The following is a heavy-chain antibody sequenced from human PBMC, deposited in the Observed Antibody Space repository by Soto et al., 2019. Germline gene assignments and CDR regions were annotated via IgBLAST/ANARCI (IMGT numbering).Heavy chain of an antibody. CDR2: IIPIIGII. V-gene: IGHV1-69*08. CDR1: GGTFSTYT. CDR3: AGDPDSHYNDSHASSYP. D-gene: IGHD4-4*01. J-gene: IGHJ5*02. Sequence: QVQLVPSGAEVKKPGSSVKVSCKSSGGTFSTYTITWVRQAPGQGLEWMGRIIPIIGIINYAQKFQGRVTISADKFTGTAYMELTELRSDDTAVYYCAGDPDSHYNDSHASSYPWGQGTLVTVSS.